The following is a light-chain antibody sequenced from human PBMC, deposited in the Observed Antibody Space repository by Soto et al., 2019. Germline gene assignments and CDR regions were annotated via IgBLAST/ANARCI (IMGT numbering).Light chain of an antibody. CDR1: QSISSN. Sequence: EIVMTQSPATLSVSSVERATLSCRASQSISSNLAWYQQKPGQAPRLLIHGATTRATGIPARFSGSGSGTEFTLTISSLQSEDFAVYYCQQYNNWPLTFGQGTRLEIK. CDR2: GAT. CDR3: QQYNNWPLT. V-gene: IGKV3-15*01. J-gene: IGKJ5*01.